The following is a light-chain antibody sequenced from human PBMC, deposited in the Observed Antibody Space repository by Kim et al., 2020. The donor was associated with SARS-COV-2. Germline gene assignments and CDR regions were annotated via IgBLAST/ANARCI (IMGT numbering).Light chain of an antibody. Sequence: SVALGQTARIPCGGNNIVTKNVHWFQQKPGQAPVLVIYRDRNRPSGIPKRFSGSNSGNTATLTISRAQPGDEADYYCQVWDSSTGVFGGGTQLTVL. CDR1: NIVTKN. CDR3: QVWDSSTGV. V-gene: IGLV3-9*01. CDR2: RDR. J-gene: IGLJ3*02.